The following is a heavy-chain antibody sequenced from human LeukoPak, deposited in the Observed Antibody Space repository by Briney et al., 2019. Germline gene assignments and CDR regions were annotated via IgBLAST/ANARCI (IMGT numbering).Heavy chain of an antibody. J-gene: IGHJ4*02. Sequence: GGSVSLFCAASGFTLSSYEMNWVRQAPGKGLEWVSYLSSSGSPIYYVDSVKGRFTISRDNAKNSLYLQMNSLRAEDTAVYYCARVSPTTAIDYWGQGALVTVSS. V-gene: IGHV3-48*03. CDR3: ARVSPTTAIDY. CDR2: LSSSGSPI. CDR1: GFTLSSYE. D-gene: IGHD4-17*01.